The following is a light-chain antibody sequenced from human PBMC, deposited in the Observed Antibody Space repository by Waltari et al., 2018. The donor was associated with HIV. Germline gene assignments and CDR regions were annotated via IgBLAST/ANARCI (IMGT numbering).Light chain of an antibody. CDR3: SSYTSSKTRV. Sequence: QSALTQPASVSGSPGQSLTIACTGTRSDVGRYIHGSWYQQHPGKAPKLMIYEVSNRPSGVSNRFSGSKSGNTASLTISGLQAEDEADYYCSSYTSSKTRVFGGGTKLTVL. CDR2: EVS. J-gene: IGLJ2*01. CDR1: RSDVGRYIH. V-gene: IGLV2-14*01.